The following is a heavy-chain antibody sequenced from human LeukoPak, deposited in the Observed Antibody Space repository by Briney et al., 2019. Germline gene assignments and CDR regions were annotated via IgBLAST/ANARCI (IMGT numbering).Heavy chain of an antibody. J-gene: IGHJ4*02. D-gene: IGHD3-10*01. Sequence: ASVKVSCKASGYTFTGYYMHWVRQAPGQGLEWMGWINPNSGGTNYAQKFQGWVTMTRDTSISTAYMELSRLRSDDTAVYYCARSSSWELSPFDYWGQGTLVTVSS. CDR3: ARSSSWELSPFDY. V-gene: IGHV1-2*04. CDR2: INPNSGGT. CDR1: GYTFTGYY.